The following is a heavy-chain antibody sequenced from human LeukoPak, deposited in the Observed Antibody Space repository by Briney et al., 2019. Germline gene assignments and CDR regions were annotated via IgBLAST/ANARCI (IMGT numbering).Heavy chain of an antibody. D-gene: IGHD3-22*01. V-gene: IGHV1-2*02. CDR1: GYTFTGYY. Sequence: ASVKVSCKASGYTFTGYYMHWVRQAPGQGLEWMGWINPNSGGTNYAQKFQGRVTMTRDMSTSTVYMELGSVRSEDTAVYYCARDLGAPELTGGYIGYYYYYYMDVWGEGTTVTVSS. CDR2: INPNSGGT. CDR3: ARDLGAPELTGGYIGYYYYYYMDV. J-gene: IGHJ6*03.